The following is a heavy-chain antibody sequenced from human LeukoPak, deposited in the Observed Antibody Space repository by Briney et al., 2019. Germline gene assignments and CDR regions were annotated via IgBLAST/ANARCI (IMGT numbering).Heavy chain of an antibody. V-gene: IGHV4-59*12. Sequence: PSETLSLTCTVSGGSISSYYWSWIRQPPGKGLEWIGYIYYSGSTNYNPSLKSRVTISVDRSKNQFSLKMNSVTAADTAVYYCARGQWFRAFWSRGTPVTVSS. D-gene: IGHD3-10*01. CDR2: IYYSGST. J-gene: IGHJ4*02. CDR3: ARGQWFRAF. CDR1: GGSISSYY.